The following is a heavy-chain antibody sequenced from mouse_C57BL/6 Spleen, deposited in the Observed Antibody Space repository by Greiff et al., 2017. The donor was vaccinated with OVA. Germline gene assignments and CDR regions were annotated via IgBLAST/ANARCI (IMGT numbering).Heavy chain of an antibody. CDR1: GYTFTSYW. Sequence: QVQLQQPGAELVKPGATVKMSCKASGYTFTSYWITWVKQRPGQGLEWIGEIYPRSGNTYYNEKFKGKATLTADKSSSTAYMELRSLTSEDSAVYFCAREGTTVPLYYYAMDYWGQGTSVTVSS. CDR2: IYPRSGNT. V-gene: IGHV1-55*01. J-gene: IGHJ4*01. D-gene: IGHD1-1*01. CDR3: AREGTTVPLYYYAMDY.